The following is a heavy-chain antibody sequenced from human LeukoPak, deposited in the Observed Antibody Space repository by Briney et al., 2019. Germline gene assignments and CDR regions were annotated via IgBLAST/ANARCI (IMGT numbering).Heavy chain of an antibody. CDR2: IGEEKSGSWT. J-gene: IGHJ4*02. V-gene: IGHV3-23*01. D-gene: IGHD4-23*01. CDR1: GFTLSNYP. Sequence: GGSLRLSCAASGFTLSNYPMGWVRQAPVKGLEWLSAIGEEKSGSWTKSADSVKSRFTISRDNSENTLYLQMNSLRAEGTAVYYCATTVVTDYDYWGQGTLVTVSS. CDR3: ATTVVTDYDY.